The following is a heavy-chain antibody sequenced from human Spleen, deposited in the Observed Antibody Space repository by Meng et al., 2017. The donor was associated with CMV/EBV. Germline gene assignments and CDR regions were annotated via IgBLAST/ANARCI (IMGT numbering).Heavy chain of an antibody. Sequence: GYRLTAYYIHWVRQAPGQRLEWMGWINPDSGVTNYAQKFQGRVTMTRDTSISTTYMELSSLRSEDTAVYYCARENPPGDYYYGMDVWGQGTTVTVSS. CDR3: ARENPPGDYYYGMDV. D-gene: IGHD3-10*01. V-gene: IGHV1-2*02. CDR2: INPDSGVT. CDR1: GYRLTAYY. J-gene: IGHJ6*02.